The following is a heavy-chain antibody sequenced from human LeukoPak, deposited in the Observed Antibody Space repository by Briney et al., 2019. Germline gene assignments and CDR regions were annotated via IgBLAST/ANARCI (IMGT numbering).Heavy chain of an antibody. J-gene: IGHJ4*02. CDR3: ARSYCGGDCYWTIDY. CDR1: GYTFTGYY. CDR2: INPNSGVT. V-gene: IGHV1-2*02. D-gene: IGHD2-21*02. Sequence: ASVKVSCKASGYTFTGYYMHWVRQAPGQGLTWMGWINPNSGVTNYAQKFQGRVTMTRATSINTAYMELDRLTSDDTAIYYCARSYCGGDCYWTIDYWGQGTLVTVSS.